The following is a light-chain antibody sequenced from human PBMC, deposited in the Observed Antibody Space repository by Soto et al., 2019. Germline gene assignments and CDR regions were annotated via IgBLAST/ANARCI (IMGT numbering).Light chain of an antibody. CDR2: WAS. CDR3: QQYDSTPPVT. J-gene: IGKJ3*01. V-gene: IGKV4-1*01. CDR1: QSVLYNSTNKNY. Sequence: DIVMTQSPDSLAVSLGERATINCKSSQSVLYNSTNKNYLAWYQQKPGQPPKLLIYWASTRESGVPDRFSGSGSGTDFTLTISSLQAEDVAVYYCQQYDSTPPVTFGPGTKVDIK.